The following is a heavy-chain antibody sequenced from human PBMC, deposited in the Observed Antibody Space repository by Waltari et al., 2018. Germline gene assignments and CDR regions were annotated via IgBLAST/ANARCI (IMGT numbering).Heavy chain of an antibody. D-gene: IGHD5-12*01. CDR1: GYSISSCYY. V-gene: IGHV4-38-2*02. J-gene: IGHJ3*01. CDR3: ASWDIVATIS. Sequence: QLQLQESGPGLVKPSETLSLTCTVSGYSISSCYYWGWIRQPPGKGLEWIGSIYHSGSTYYNPSLKSRVTISVDTSKNQFSLKLSSVTAADTAVYYCASWDIVATISWGQGTMVTVSS. CDR2: IYHSGST.